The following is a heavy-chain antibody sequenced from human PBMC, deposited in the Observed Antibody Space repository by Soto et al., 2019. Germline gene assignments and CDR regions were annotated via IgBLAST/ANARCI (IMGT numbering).Heavy chain of an antibody. J-gene: IGHJ4*02. CDR1: GGSISSGDYY. CDR2: IYYSGST. D-gene: IGHD5-18*01. Sequence: QVQLQESGPGLVKPSQTLSLTCTVSGGSISSGDYYWSWIRQPPGKGLEWIGYIYYSGSTYYNPCVKRRVTISVDTSKTQFSLQLSVVTAADTAVYYCASNSYGYTVYDCWGQGTLVTVSS. V-gene: IGHV4-30-4*01. CDR3: ASNSYGYTVYDC.